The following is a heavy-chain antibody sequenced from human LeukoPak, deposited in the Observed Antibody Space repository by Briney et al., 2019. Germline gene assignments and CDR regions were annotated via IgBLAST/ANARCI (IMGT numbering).Heavy chain of an antibody. CDR1: GFTFSTYW. Sequence: GGSLRLSCTASGFTFSTYWMSWVRQAPGKGLEWVANTREDGSEKYYVDSVKGRFTISRDNAKNPLYLQMNSLRAEDTAVYYCARDDLTIFGVVPTTPFDYWGQGTLVTVSS. V-gene: IGHV3-7*01. CDR2: TREDGSEK. D-gene: IGHD3-3*01. CDR3: ARDDLTIFGVVPTTPFDY. J-gene: IGHJ4*02.